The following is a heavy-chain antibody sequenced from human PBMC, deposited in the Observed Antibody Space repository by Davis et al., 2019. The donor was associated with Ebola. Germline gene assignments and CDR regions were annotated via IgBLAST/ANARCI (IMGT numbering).Heavy chain of an antibody. J-gene: IGHJ4*02. D-gene: IGHD6-13*01. Sequence: GGSLRPSCIASGSTFSDYGMSWVRQAPEKGLEWVSGISGSGGSTYYADSVKGRFTISRDNSKNTLYLQMNSLRAEDTAVYYCARVVYSSSWYNYWGQGTLVTVSS. CDR1: GSTFSDYG. CDR3: ARVVYSSSWYNY. CDR2: ISGSGGST. V-gene: IGHV3-23*01.